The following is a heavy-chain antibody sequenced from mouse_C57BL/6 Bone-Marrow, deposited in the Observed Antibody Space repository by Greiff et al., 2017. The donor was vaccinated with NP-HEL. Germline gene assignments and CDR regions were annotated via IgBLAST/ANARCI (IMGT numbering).Heavy chain of an antibody. V-gene: IGHV1-54*01. J-gene: IGHJ3*01. CDR3: ATEDGYDVTFAY. CDR2: INPGSGGT. CDR1: GYAFTNYL. Sequence: QVQLQQSGAELVRPGTSVKVSCKASGYAFTNYLIEWVKQRPGQGLEWIGVINPGSGGTNYNEKFKGKATLTADKSSSTAYMQLSSLTSEDSAVYFCATEDGYDVTFAYWGRGTVVTVSA. D-gene: IGHD2-2*01.